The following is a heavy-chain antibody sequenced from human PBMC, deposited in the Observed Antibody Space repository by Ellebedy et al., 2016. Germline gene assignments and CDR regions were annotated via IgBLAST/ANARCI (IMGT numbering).Heavy chain of an antibody. V-gene: IGHV3-21*01. J-gene: IGHJ4*02. D-gene: IGHD6-19*01. CDR1: GFTFSSYS. Sequence: GESLKISXAASGFTFSSYSMNWVRQAPGKGLEWVSSISSSSSYIYYADSVKGRFTISRDNAKNSLYLQMNSLRAEDTAVYYCARLGGAGTKFDYWGQGTLVTVSS. CDR3: ARLGGAGTKFDY. CDR2: ISSSSSYI.